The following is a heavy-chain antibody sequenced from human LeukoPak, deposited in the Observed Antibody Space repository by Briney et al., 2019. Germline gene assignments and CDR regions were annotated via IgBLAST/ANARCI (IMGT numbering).Heavy chain of an antibody. V-gene: IGHV3-21*01. D-gene: IGHD3-22*01. J-gene: IGHJ4*02. CDR1: GFTLRSYT. CDR2: ISSSSTYI. CDR3: ARCPYDSSGHFDY. Sequence: GGSLRLSCAASGFTLRSYTMNWVRQAPGKGLEWVSSISSSSTYIYYADSVKGRFTISRDNAKNSLYLQMNSLRAEDTAVYYCARCPYDSSGHFDYWGQGTLVTVSS.